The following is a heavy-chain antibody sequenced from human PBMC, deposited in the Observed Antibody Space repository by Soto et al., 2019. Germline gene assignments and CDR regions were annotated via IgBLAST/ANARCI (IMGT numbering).Heavy chain of an antibody. CDR1: GYSFTSYG. D-gene: IGHD3-22*01. CDR3: ARDFDSSGNYYVGGAFDF. J-gene: IGHJ3*01. V-gene: IGHV1-18*04. CDR2: ISAYKGNT. Sequence: EASVKVSCKASGYSFTSYGISWVRQAPGQGLEWMGWISAYKGNTHYTQNLQGRVTVTTDTSTSTAHMELRSLRSDDTAVYYCARDFDSSGNYYVGGAFDFWGQGTLVTVSS.